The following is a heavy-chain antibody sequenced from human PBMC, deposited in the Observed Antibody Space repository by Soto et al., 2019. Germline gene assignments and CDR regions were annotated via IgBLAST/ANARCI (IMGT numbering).Heavy chain of an antibody. D-gene: IGHD3-9*01. V-gene: IGHV3-48*02. Sequence: PGGSLRLSCAASGFTFSSYSMNWVRQAPGKGLEWVSYISSSSSTIYYADSVKGRFTISRDNAKNSLYLQMNSLRDEDTAVYYCARDINDILTGYLDAFDLWGQGTMVTVSS. CDR2: ISSSSSTI. J-gene: IGHJ3*01. CDR1: GFTFSSYS. CDR3: ARDINDILTGYLDAFDL.